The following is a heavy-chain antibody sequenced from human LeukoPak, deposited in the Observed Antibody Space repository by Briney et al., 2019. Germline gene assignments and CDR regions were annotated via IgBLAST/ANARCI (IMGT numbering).Heavy chain of an antibody. CDR2: IIPILGIA. CDR3: ATQGVYSGYDGTGFDP. V-gene: IGHV1-69*04. J-gene: IGHJ5*02. Sequence: SVKVSCKASGGTFSSYAISWVRQAPGQGLEWMGRIIPILGIANYAQKFQGRVTITADKSTSTAYMELSSLRSEDTAVYYCATQGVYSGYDGTGFDPWGQGTLVTVSS. D-gene: IGHD5-12*01. CDR1: GGTFSSYA.